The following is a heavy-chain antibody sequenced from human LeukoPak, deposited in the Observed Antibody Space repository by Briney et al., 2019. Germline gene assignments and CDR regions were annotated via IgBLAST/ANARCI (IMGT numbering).Heavy chain of an antibody. CDR1: GGSISSGGYY. J-gene: IGHJ4*02. Sequence: SETQSLTCTVSGGSISSGGYYWSWIRQHPGKGLEWIGYIYYSGSTYYNPSLKSRVTISVDTSKNQFSLKLSSVTAADTAVYYRARGSMYYDSSGYSYYFDYWGQGTLVTVSS. D-gene: IGHD3-22*01. CDR2: IYYSGST. CDR3: ARGSMYYDSSGYSYYFDY. V-gene: IGHV4-31*03.